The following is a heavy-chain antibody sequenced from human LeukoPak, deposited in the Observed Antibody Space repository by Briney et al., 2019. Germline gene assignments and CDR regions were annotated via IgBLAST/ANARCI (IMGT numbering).Heavy chain of an antibody. V-gene: IGHV3-20*04. CDR1: GFTFDDYG. CDR3: AKETYYGSGSYLAY. Sequence: PGGSLRLSCAASGFTFDDYGMSWVRQAPGKGLEWVSGINWNGGSTYYADSVKGRFTISRDNSKNTLYLQMNSLRAEDTAVYYCAKETYYGSGSYLAYWGQGTLVTVSS. CDR2: INWNGGST. J-gene: IGHJ4*02. D-gene: IGHD3-10*01.